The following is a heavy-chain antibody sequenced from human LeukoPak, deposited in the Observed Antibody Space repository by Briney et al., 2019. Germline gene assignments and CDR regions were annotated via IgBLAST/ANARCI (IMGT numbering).Heavy chain of an antibody. CDR1: GFTVSSNY. Sequence: GSLRLSCAAYGFTVSSNYMSWVRPAPREGLEWVSVIYSGGRTYYADSVKGRFTISRDNLKNTVYLQMKSLRAEDTAVYYCARTESFYGSDRLDTFEIWGQGTMVTVSS. V-gene: IGHV3-53*01. D-gene: IGHD3-10*01. CDR2: IYSGGRT. J-gene: IGHJ3*02. CDR3: ARTESFYGSDRLDTFEI.